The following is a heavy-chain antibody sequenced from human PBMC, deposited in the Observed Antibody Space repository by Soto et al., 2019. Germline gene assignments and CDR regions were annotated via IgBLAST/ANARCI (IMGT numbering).Heavy chain of an antibody. Sequence: DVQLVESGGGLVQPGXSLRLSCEDSGLPKYWMTWVRQAPGKGLEWVANIKQDGSEKEYVAAVKGRFTISRDNAKKSLYLQMNSLSVEDTAVYYGARGGGWLIEDWGQGILVTVSS. D-gene: IGHD3-16*01. V-gene: IGHV3-7*01. CDR1: GLPKYW. J-gene: IGHJ4*02. CDR2: IKQDGSEK. CDR3: ARGGGWLIED.